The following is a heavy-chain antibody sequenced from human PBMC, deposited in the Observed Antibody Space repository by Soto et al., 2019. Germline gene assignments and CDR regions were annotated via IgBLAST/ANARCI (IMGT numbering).Heavy chain of an antibody. CDR3: ARVERRTATTVVDAFDI. CDR1: GGFVSSGSYY. J-gene: IGHJ3*02. V-gene: IGHV4-34*01. CDR2: MSHSGGT. D-gene: IGHD1-1*01. Sequence: QVQLQQWGAGLLKPSETLSLTCAVYGGFVSSGSYYWSWIRQPPGKGLEWIGEMSHSGGTHSNPSLKSRVPISVDTSKNQFSLKMTSVTAADTALYYCARVERRTATTVVDAFDIWGPGTMVTVSS.